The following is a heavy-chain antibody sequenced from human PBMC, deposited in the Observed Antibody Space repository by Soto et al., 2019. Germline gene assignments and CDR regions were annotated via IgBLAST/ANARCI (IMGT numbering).Heavy chain of an antibody. CDR3: TRDLDTSGSAPISEY. D-gene: IGHD3-22*01. CDR1: GFTFADDW. J-gene: IGHJ4*02. V-gene: IGHV3-7*03. CDR2: INRGGGER. Sequence: GGSLRLSCAGSGFTFADDWMSWVRQAPGKGLEWVANINRGGGERCYVDSVKGRFTISRDDAKNSLYLQMNSLRAEDTAVYYCTRDLDTSGSAPISEYWGQGTLVTVSS.